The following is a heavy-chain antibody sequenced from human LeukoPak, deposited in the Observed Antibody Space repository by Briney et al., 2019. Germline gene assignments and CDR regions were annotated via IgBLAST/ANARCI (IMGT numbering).Heavy chain of an antibody. CDR1: GGSFSGYY. CDR3: ARGLTMVRGVRSSAFDI. CDR2: INHSGST. Sequence: ASETLSLTCAVYGGSFSGYYWSWIRQPPGKGLEWIGEINHSGSTNYNPSLKSRVTISVDTSKNQSSLKLSSVTAADTAVYYCARGLTMVRGVRSSAFDIWGQGTMVTVSS. V-gene: IGHV4-34*01. J-gene: IGHJ3*02. D-gene: IGHD3-10*01.